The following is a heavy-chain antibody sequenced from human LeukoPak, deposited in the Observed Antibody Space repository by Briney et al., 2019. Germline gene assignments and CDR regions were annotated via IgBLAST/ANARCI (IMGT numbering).Heavy chain of an antibody. CDR2: IHYSGST. D-gene: IGHD4-17*01. CDR3: ARHKGDYGDLAAFDI. J-gene: IGHJ3*02. Sequence: SETLSLTCTVSGGSISSYYWSWIRQPPGKGLEWIGYIHYSGSTNYNPSLKSRVTISVDTSKNQFSLKLSSVTAADTAVYYCARHKGDYGDLAAFDIWGQGTMVTVSS. CDR1: GGSISSYY. V-gene: IGHV4-59*08.